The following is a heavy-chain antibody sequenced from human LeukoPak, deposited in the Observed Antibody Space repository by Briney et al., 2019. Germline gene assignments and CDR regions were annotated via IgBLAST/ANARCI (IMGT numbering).Heavy chain of an antibody. Sequence: GRSLRLSCVATGFTFTSYAMHWVRQAPGKGLEWVAVISYDGTNKYYGDPVKGRFTISRDNSKNTLYLQMNSLRAEDTAVYYCARDQHAAAGRGTLYYFDYWGQGTLVTASS. CDR3: ARDQHAAAGRGTLYYFDY. V-gene: IGHV3-30*04. CDR1: GFTFTSYA. J-gene: IGHJ4*02. D-gene: IGHD6-13*01. CDR2: ISYDGTNK.